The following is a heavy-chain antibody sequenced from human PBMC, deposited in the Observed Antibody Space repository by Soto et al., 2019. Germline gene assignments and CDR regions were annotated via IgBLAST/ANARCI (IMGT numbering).Heavy chain of an antibody. J-gene: IGHJ5*01. CDR1: GGSISSYY. V-gene: IGHV4-59*01. CDR2: IFYSGRT. D-gene: IGHD3-10*02. Sequence: QVQLQESGPGLVKPSETLSLTCTVSGGSISSYYWSWIRQPPGKGLEWIGFIFYSGRTSYNPSLKSRLTISIATTEYQCSLKLNSVTAADTAVYYCANMIGNPVLSFDSWGQGTRVAVSS. CDR3: ANMIGNPVLSFDS.